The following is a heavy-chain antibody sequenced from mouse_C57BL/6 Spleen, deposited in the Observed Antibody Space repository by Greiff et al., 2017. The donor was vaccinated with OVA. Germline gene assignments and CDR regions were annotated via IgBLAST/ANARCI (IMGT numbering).Heavy chain of an antibody. D-gene: IGHD4-1*01. J-gene: IGHJ1*03. CDR1: GFSLTSSG. CDR2: IWGVGST. CDR3: ARRMGLSGYFDV. V-gene: IGHV2-6*01. Sequence: VKVVDSGPGLVAPSQSLSITCTVSGFSLTSSGVDWVRQSPGKGLEWLGVIWGVGSTNYNSALKSRLSISKDNSKSQVFLKMNSLQTDDTAMYYCARRMGLSGYFDVWGTGTTVTVSS.